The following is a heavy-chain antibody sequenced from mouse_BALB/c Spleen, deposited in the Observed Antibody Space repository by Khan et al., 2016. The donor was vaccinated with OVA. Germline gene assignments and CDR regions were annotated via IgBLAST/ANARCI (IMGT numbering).Heavy chain of an antibody. V-gene: IGHV5-12*02. CDR3: ARRYDGYYVAMDY. J-gene: IGHJ4*01. Sequence: EVELVESGGGLVQPGGSLKLSCATSGFTFSDYFMYWVRQTPEKRLEWVAYIINGGGSTYYPDTVKGRFTISRDNAKNTLYLQMSSLKSEDTAMYYCARRYDGYYVAMDYWGQGTSVTVSS. CDR1: GFTFSDYF. CDR2: IINGGGST. D-gene: IGHD2-14*01.